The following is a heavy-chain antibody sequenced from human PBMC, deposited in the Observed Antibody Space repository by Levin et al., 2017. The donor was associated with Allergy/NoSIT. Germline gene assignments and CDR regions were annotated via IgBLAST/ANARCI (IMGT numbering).Heavy chain of an antibody. J-gene: IGHJ2*01. CDR2: ISWNSGSI. D-gene: IGHD2-21*01. CDR1: GFNFDDYA. Sequence: GGSLRLSCAASGFNFDDYAIHWVRQAPGKDLEWVSGISWNSGSIGYADSVQGRFTISRDNAKKSAYLQMHSLRTEDTAFYFCTKLSGDGGLLGYFVLWGRGTLVTVSS. CDR3: TKLSGDGGLLGYFVL. V-gene: IGHV3-9*01.